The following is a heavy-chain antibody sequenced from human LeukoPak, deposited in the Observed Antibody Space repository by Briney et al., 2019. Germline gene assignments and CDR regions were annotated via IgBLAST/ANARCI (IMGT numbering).Heavy chain of an antibody. CDR3: ACLGYDSGLRIFDY. Sequence: PGGSLRLSCAASGFTFSNYAMAWVRQAPGKGLEWVSVIYSGGSTYYADSVKGRFTISRDNSKNTLYLQMNSLRAEDTAVYYCACLGYDSGLRIFDYWGQGTLDTVSS. V-gene: IGHV3-53*01. CDR1: GFTFSNYA. D-gene: IGHD3-22*01. J-gene: IGHJ4*02. CDR2: IYSGGST.